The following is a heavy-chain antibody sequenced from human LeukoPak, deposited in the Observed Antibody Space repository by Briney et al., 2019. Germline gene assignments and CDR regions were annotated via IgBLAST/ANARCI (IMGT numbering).Heavy chain of an antibody. CDR3: AREGSSGWHEGGVDY. CDR2: IIPIFGTA. CDR1: GGTFSSYA. Sequence: ASVKVSCKASGGTFSSYAISWVRQAPGQGLEWMGGIIPIFGTANYAQKFQGRVTITADKSTSTAYMELSSLRSEDTAVYYCAREGSSGWHEGGVDYWGQGTLVTVSS. J-gene: IGHJ4*02. V-gene: IGHV1-69*06. D-gene: IGHD6-19*01.